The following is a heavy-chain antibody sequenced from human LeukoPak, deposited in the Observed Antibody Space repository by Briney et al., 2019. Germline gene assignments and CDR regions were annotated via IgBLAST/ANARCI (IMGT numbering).Heavy chain of an antibody. V-gene: IGHV4-38-2*02. CDR2: IFHSGST. Sequence: SETLSLTSAVSGYSTSSGYYWGWIRQPPGKGLDWVGSIFHSGSTYYNPSLKSRVTISVDTSKNQFSLKLSSVTAADTAVYYCARDRGVAVAGPPGYWGQGTLVTVSS. J-gene: IGHJ4*02. D-gene: IGHD6-19*01. CDR3: ARDRGVAVAGPPGY. CDR1: GYSTSSGYY.